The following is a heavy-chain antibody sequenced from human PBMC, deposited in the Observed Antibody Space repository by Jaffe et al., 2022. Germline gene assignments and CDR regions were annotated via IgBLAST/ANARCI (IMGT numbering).Heavy chain of an antibody. D-gene: IGHD2-2*01. Sequence: QVQLQQWGAGLLKPSETLSLTCAVYGGSFSGYYWSWIRQPPGKGLEWIGEINHSGSTNYNPSLKSRVTISVDTSKNQFSLKLSSVTAADTAVYYCARERAPGYCSSTSCYAPMAYDGRYKRGTAYYYMDVWGKGTTVTVSS. CDR1: GGSFSGYY. J-gene: IGHJ6*03. CDR2: INHSGST. V-gene: IGHV4-34*01. CDR3: ARERAPGYCSSTSCYAPMAYDGRYKRGTAYYYMDV.